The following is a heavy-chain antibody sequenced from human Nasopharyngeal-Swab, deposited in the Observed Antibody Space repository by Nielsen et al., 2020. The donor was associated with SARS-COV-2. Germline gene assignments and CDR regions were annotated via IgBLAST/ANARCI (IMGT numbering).Heavy chain of an antibody. J-gene: IGHJ3*02. D-gene: IGHD3-3*01. CDR3: AKEGLEDGDAFDI. Sequence: WIRQPPGKGLEWVAVISYDGSNKYYADSVKGRFTISRDNSKNTLYLQMNSLRAEDTAVYYCAKEGLEDGDAFDIWGQGTMVTVSS. V-gene: IGHV3-30*18. CDR2: ISYDGSNK.